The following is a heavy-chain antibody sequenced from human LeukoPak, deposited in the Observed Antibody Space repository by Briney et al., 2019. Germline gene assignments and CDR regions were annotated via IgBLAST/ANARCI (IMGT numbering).Heavy chain of an antibody. CDR2: IHGDGDNI. CDR1: GFPFSSYA. V-gene: IGHV3-74*01. D-gene: IGHD1-26*01. Sequence: GGSLRLSCAASGFPFSSYAMYWVRQAPGKGLVWVARIHGDGDNISYADSVRGRFTISRDNAKDTLYLHMNSLRPEDTAVYYCARAQVGAPTDLWGQGTLVTVSS. J-gene: IGHJ5*02. CDR3: ARAQVGAPTDL.